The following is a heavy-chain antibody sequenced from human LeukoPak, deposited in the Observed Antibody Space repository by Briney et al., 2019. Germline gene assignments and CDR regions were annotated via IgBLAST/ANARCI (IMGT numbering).Heavy chain of an antibody. D-gene: IGHD2/OR15-2a*01. V-gene: IGHV4-61*09. Sequence: PSQTLSLTCIVSGGSINSGGYYWSWIRQPAGKGLEWLGHIYTSGSTNYNPSLKSRVTVSVDTSKNQFSLKLSSVTAADTAVYYCTRALGSTTYYYYYYMDVWGKGTTVTVSS. J-gene: IGHJ6*03. CDR3: TRALGSTTYYYYYYMDV. CDR2: IYTSGST. CDR1: GGSINSGGYY.